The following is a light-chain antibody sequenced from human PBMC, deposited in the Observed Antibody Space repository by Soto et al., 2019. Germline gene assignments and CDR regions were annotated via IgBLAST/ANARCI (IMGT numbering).Light chain of an antibody. J-gene: IGKJ3*01. CDR2: AAS. Sequence: IQLTQSPSALSASVGDRVTITCRAGQGISSYLAWYQQKPGKAPNLLIYAASTLQTGVPSRFGGGGSGTEFTLTISGLQPDDFATYYCQQYNSYSPWTFGPGTKVDIK. CDR3: QQYNSYSPWT. CDR1: QGISSY. V-gene: IGKV1-9*01.